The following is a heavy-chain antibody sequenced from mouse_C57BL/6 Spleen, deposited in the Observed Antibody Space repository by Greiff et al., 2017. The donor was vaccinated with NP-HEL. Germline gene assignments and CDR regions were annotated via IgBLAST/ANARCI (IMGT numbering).Heavy chain of an antibody. CDR1: GYTFTSYW. J-gene: IGHJ1*03. V-gene: IGHV1-72*01. CDR2: IAPNSGGT. Sequence: QVQLQQPGAELVKPGASVKLSCKASGYTFTSYWMHWVKQRPGRGLEWIGRIAPNSGGTKYNEKFKSKATLTVDKPSSTAYMQLSSLTSEDSAVYYCARRFITTVVDGYFDVWGTGTTVTVSS. CDR3: ARRFITTVVDGYFDV. D-gene: IGHD1-1*01.